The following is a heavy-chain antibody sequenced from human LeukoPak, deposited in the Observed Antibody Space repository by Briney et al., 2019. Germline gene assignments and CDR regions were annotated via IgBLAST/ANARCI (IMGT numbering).Heavy chain of an antibody. CDR1: GFTFSSYG. D-gene: IGHD2-2*01. J-gene: IGHJ4*02. CDR3: AKDHTPIVVVPAAIDY. CDR2: ISYDGSNK. Sequence: GRSLRLSCAASGFTFSSYGMHWVRQAPGKGLEWVAVISYDGSNKYYADSVKGRFTISRDNSKNSLYLQMNSLRAEDTAVYYCAKDHTPIVVVPAAIDYWGQGTLVTVSS. V-gene: IGHV3-30*18.